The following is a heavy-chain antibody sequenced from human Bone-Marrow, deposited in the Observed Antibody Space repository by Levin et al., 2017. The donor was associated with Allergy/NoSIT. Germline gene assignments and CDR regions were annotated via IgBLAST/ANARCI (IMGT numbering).Heavy chain of an antibody. CDR3: ARDPRDIVVVPAAMGHY. Sequence: KTGGSLRLSCAASGFTFSDYYMSWIRQAPGKGLEWVSYISSSGSTIYYADSVKGRFTISRDNAKNSLYLQMNSLRAEDTAVYYCARDPRDIVVVPAAMGHYWGQGTLVTVSS. J-gene: IGHJ4*02. D-gene: IGHD2-2*01. CDR1: GFTFSDYY. CDR2: ISSSGSTI. V-gene: IGHV3-11*01.